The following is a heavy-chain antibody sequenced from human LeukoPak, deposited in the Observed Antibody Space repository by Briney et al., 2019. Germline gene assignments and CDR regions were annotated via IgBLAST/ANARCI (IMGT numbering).Heavy chain of an antibody. CDR1: GFSFSSYN. CDR3: ARDPYSGTYGNTYYYYMDV. D-gene: IGHD1-26*01. J-gene: IGHJ6*03. CDR2: ITTSSTYT. Sequence: PGGSLRLSCEASGFSFSSYNMDWVRQTPGKGLEWISSITTSSTYTFYADPVKGRFTISRDNARNSLYLQMNSLRVEDTAVYYCARDPYSGTYGNTYYYYMDVWGKGTTVTISS. V-gene: IGHV3-21*01.